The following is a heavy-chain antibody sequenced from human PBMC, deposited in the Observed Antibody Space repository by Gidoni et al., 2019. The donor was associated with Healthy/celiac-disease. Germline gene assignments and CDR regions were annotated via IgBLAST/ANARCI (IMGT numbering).Heavy chain of an antibody. CDR2: IDWDDDK. Sequence: QVTLRESGPALVKPTQTLTLTCTFSGFSLSTSGMCVSWIRQPPGKALEWLALIDWDDDKYYSTSLKTRLTISKDTSKNQVVLTMTNMDPVDTATYYCARIRSSPYYCYYGMDVWGQGTTVTVSS. J-gene: IGHJ6*02. D-gene: IGHD6-6*01. CDR3: ARIRSSPYYCYYGMDV. V-gene: IGHV2-70*01. CDR1: GFSLSTSGMC.